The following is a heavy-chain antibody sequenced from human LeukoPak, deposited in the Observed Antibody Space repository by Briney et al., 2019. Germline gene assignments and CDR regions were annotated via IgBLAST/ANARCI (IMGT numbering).Heavy chain of an antibody. CDR1: GFTFSSYA. CDR2: ISGSGGSA. CDR3: AKGLLRYFDWLSIPPNYYYYMDV. Sequence: GGSLRLSCAASGFTFSSYAMSWVRQAPGKGLEWVSAISGSGGSAYYADSVKGRFTISRDNSKNTLYLQMNSLRAEDTAVYYCAKGLLRYFDWLSIPPNYYYYMDVWGKGTTVTVSS. V-gene: IGHV3-23*01. J-gene: IGHJ6*03. D-gene: IGHD3-9*01.